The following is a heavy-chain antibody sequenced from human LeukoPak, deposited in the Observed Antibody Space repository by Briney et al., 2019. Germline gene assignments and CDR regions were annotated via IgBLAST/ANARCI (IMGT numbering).Heavy chain of an antibody. J-gene: IGHJ4*02. D-gene: IGHD3-16*01. CDR1: SGAISSYF. V-gene: IGHV4-4*09. CDR2: IHVSGST. Sequence: MSSETLSLTCTVSSGAISSYFWNWVRQAPGKGLEWIGFIHVSGSTNSSPSLKSRVTISLDTSKNQFSLRLTSVTAADTAIYYCARRRGGFGEGEFDSWGPGTLVTVSS. CDR3: ARRRGGFGEGEFDS.